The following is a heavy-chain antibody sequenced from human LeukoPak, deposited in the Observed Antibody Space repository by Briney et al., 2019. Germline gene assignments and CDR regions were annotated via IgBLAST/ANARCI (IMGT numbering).Heavy chain of an antibody. CDR3: AREGRQDYVYFDC. D-gene: IGHD4-17*01. CDR2: INYSGNT. V-gene: IGHV4-59*01. Sequence: SETLSLTCTVSGDSISSYYWSWIRQPPGKGLEWMGYINYSGNTNYNPSLKSRVTISVDTSKNQFSLRLTSVTAADTAVYYCAREGRQDYVYFDCWGQGTLVTVSS. CDR1: GDSISSYY. J-gene: IGHJ4*02.